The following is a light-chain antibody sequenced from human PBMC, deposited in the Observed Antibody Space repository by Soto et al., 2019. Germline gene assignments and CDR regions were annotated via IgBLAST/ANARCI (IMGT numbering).Light chain of an antibody. CDR2: GAS. Sequence: EIVLTQSPGTLSLSPGDRATLSCRACQSVSRNYLAWYQQRSGQAPRLLIYGASSRATGIPDRFSGSGSGTDFTLTISRLEPEDFAVYYCQQYGSSPRTFGQGTKVEIK. V-gene: IGKV3-20*01. CDR3: QQYGSSPRT. J-gene: IGKJ1*01. CDR1: QSVSRNY.